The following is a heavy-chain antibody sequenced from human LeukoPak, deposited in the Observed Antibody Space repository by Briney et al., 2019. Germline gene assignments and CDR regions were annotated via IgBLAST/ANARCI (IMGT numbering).Heavy chain of an antibody. V-gene: IGHV3-30*02. J-gene: IGHJ4*02. Sequence: GGSLRLSCAASGFTFSSYGMHWVRQAPGKGLEWVAFIRYDGSNKYYADSVKGRFTISRDNAKNSLYLQMNSLRAEDTAVYYCARDALGITMIAYWGQGTLVTVSS. CDR3: ARDALGITMIAY. CDR1: GFTFSSYG. CDR2: IRYDGSNK. D-gene: IGHD3-22*01.